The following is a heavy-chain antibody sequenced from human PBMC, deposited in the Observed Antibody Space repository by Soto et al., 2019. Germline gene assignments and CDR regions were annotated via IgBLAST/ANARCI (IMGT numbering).Heavy chain of an antibody. V-gene: IGHV6-1*01. D-gene: IGHD3-10*01. CDR3: VRDRYSSSGWFDP. CDR1: GDSVSSYSAA. Sequence: SQTLSLTCAIPGDSVSSYSAAWNWIRQSPSGGLEWLGRTYYRSRFFSDYAESVKSRIIINPDTSKNQFSLQLKSVTPEDTAVYYCVRDRYSSSGWFDPWGQGTRVAVAS. CDR2: TYYRSRFFS. J-gene: IGHJ5*02.